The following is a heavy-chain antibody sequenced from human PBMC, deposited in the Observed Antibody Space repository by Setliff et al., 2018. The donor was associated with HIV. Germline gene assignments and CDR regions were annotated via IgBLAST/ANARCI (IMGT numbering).Heavy chain of an antibody. CDR2: ITKRSAV. V-gene: IGHV3-48*04. D-gene: IGHD1-1*01. CDR3: ARDVNYAFDI. Sequence: LRLSCAASGFIFRDYTLNWVRQAPGKGLEWISYITKRSAVTYADAVEGRFTISRDNAKNSLSLQMNSLRVEDTAVYYCARDVNYAFDIWGQGTMVTVSS. J-gene: IGHJ3*02. CDR1: GFIFRDYT.